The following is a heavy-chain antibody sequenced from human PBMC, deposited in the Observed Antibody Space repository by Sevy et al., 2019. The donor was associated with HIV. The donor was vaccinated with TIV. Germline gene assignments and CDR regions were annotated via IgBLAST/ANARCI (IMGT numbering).Heavy chain of an antibody. V-gene: IGHV3-64D*06. CDR2: ISSNGGTT. CDR3: VKDLMYGSGSTVYYGMDV. J-gene: IGHJ6*02. D-gene: IGHD6-19*01. CDR1: GFTFSNYA. Sequence: GGSLRLSCLASGFTFSNYAIHWVRQAPGKGLEYVSVISSNGGTTYYADSVKGRFTISRDNFKNTLYLEMSSLRAEDTAVYYCVKDLMYGSGSTVYYGMDVWGQGTTVTVSS.